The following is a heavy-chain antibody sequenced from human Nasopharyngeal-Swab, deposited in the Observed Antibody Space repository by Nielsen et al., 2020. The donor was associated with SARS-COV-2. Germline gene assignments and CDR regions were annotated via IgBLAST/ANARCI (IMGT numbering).Heavy chain of an antibody. CDR3: ARGRASMTY. Sequence: WVRQSPGKGLEWIATVYYGGRTYYHPSLKSRVTLSVDSSNNQFSLKLTSVSAADSAVYYCARGRASMTYWGQGTLVTVSS. V-gene: IGHV4-39*01. J-gene: IGHJ4*02. CDR2: VYYGGRT. D-gene: IGHD6-6*01.